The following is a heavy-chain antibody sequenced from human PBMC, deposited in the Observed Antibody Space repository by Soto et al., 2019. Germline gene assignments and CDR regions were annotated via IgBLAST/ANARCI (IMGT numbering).Heavy chain of an antibody. Sequence: PSETLSLTCTVSGGSIRSGGYYWSWVRQNPRKGLEWIGNIYYSGNTYYNPSLKSRLTISVDTSKNQFSLNLRSVTAADTAVYYCARDRLMATAGTARHYFGLDVWGQGTTVTVSS. CDR3: ARDRLMATAGTARHYFGLDV. J-gene: IGHJ6*02. CDR2: IYYSGNT. CDR1: GGSIRSGGYY. D-gene: IGHD5-18*01. V-gene: IGHV4-31*03.